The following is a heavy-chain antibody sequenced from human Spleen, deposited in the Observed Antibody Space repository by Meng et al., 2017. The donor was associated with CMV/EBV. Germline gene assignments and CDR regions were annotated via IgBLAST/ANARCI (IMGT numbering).Heavy chain of an antibody. Sequence: ASAKVSCKPSGYSFTSYGISWVRQAPGQGLEWMGWISTYSGSTKYAQKFQGRVTMTTDTSTGTVYMDLRSLRSDDTAVYFCARGKGSWSPWGQGTLVTVSS. CDR3: ARGKGSWSP. CDR2: ISTYSGST. J-gene: IGHJ5*02. CDR1: GYSFTSYG. D-gene: IGHD6-13*01. V-gene: IGHV1-18*01.